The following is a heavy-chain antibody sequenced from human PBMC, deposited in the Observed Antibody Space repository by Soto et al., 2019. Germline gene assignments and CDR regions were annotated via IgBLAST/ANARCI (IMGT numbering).Heavy chain of an antibody. V-gene: IGHV1-2*04. Sequence: ASVKVSCKASGYTFTGYYMHWVRQAPGQGLEWMGWINPNSGVTNYAQKFQGWVTMTRATSISTAYMELSRLTSDDTAVYFCARGPYTNYRFDIWGQGTRVTVSS. D-gene: IGHD4-4*01. CDR2: INPNSGVT. J-gene: IGHJ3*02. CDR3: ARGPYTNYRFDI. CDR1: GYTFTGYY.